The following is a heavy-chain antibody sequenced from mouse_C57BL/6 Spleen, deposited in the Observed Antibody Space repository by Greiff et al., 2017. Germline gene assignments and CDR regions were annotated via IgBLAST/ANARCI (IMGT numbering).Heavy chain of an antibody. V-gene: IGHV1-81*01. J-gene: IGHJ4*01. CDR3: ANFYGKEGAMDY. CDR2: IYPRSGNT. Sequence: QVQLQQSGAELARPGASVKLSCKASGYTFTSYGISWVKQRTGQGLEWIGEIYPRSGNTYYNEKFKGKATLTADKSSSTAYMELRSLTSEDSAVYFCANFYGKEGAMDYWGQGTSVTVSS. D-gene: IGHD2-1*01. CDR1: GYTFTSYG.